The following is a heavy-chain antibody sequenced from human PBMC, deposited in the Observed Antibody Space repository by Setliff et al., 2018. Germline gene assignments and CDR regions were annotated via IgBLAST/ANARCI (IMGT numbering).Heavy chain of an antibody. Sequence: SVKVSCKVSGGTFRSYGISWVRQAPGQGLEWMGGTIPSFGSTNYAQKFQDRVTIITDESTSTAYMELSSLRTEDTAVYYCAREGVDTRSSTDYRYYMDVWGKGTTVTVSS. V-gene: IGHV1-69*05. CDR2: TIPSFGST. CDR1: GGTFRSYG. J-gene: IGHJ6*03. D-gene: IGHD5-18*01. CDR3: AREGVDTRSSTDYRYYMDV.